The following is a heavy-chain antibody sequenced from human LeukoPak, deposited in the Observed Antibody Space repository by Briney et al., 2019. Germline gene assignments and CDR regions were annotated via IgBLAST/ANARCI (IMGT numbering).Heavy chain of an antibody. Sequence: GGSLRLSCAASGFTFSSYAMTWVRQAPGKGLGWISYLSSSGSHTNFADSVEGRFTISRDNAKNSLYLQMNSLRVEDTAVYYCARDGYGALRFDCWGQGTLVTVSS. V-gene: IGHV3-21*05. J-gene: IGHJ4*02. D-gene: IGHD4/OR15-4a*01. CDR2: LSSSGSHT. CDR1: GFTFSSYA. CDR3: ARDGYGALRFDC.